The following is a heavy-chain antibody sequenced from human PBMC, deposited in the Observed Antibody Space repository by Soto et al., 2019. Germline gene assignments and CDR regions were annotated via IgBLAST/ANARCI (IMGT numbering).Heavy chain of an antibody. CDR3: ARTYGSGDYFLPFEY. CDR1: GYMFNTYG. CDR2: ISVYNGNI. V-gene: IGHV1-18*01. J-gene: IGHJ4*02. D-gene: IGHD3-10*01. Sequence: QVQLLQSGAEVKKPGASVKVSCKASGYMFNTYGITWVRQAPGQGLEWMGWISVYNGNIDYAQKFEGRVTMTTDTSTSTAYMELKSLTSDATAVYSCARTYGSGDYFLPFEYWGQGTPVSVSS.